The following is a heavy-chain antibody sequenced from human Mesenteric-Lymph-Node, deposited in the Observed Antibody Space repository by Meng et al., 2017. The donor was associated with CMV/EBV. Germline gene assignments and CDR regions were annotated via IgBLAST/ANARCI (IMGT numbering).Heavy chain of an antibody. CDR3: AKDLHCSSKSCFHPYYAMDV. D-gene: IGHD2-2*01. Sequence: GESLKISCAASGFTFSDYGMHWVRQAPGKGLEWVAFIHHDGSNKYYTDSVKGQFTISRDNSKNTLYLEMNSLRAEDTAVYYCAKDLHCSSKSCFHPYYAMDVWGQGTTVTVSS. CDR1: GFTFSDYG. J-gene: IGHJ6*02. V-gene: IGHV3-30*02. CDR2: IHHDGSNK.